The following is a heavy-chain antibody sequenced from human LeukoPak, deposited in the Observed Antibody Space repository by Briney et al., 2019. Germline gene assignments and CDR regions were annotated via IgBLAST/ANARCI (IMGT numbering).Heavy chain of an antibody. CDR1: GFTFDDHG. CDR2: INWNGGST. J-gene: IGHJ1*01. CDR3: ARTDGAL. Sequence: GGSLRLSCVGSGFTFDDHGMRWVRQGSEKGLEWVAGINWNGGSTGYADSVKGRFTISRDNAQNSLYLEMTSLRVDDTALYYCARTDGALWGQGTLVTVSS. D-gene: IGHD5-24*01. V-gene: IGHV3-20*04.